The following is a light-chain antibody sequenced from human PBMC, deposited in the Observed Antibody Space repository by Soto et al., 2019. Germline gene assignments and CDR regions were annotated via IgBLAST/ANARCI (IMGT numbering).Light chain of an antibody. CDR2: EVT. J-gene: IGLJ3*02. CDR1: SSDVGSYNF. CDR3: CSYARSSRV. V-gene: IGLV2-23*02. Sequence: QSVLTQPASVSGSPGQTISLSCTGTSSDVGSYNFVSWYQQHPGKAPKLLIYEVTKRPSGVSNRFSGSKSGNTASLTISGLQAEDEADYSCCSYARSSRVFGGGTKLTVL.